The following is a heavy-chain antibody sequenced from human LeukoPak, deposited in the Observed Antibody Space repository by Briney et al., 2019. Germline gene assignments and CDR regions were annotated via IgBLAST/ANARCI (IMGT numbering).Heavy chain of an antibody. CDR2: ISAYNGNT. CDR3: ARDLGETYYYDSSGYYFDY. CDR1: GYTFTSYG. D-gene: IGHD3-22*01. J-gene: IGHJ4*02. Sequence: ASVKVSCKASGYTFTSYGISWVRQAPGQGLEWMGWISAYNGNTNYAQKLQGRVTMTTDTSTSTAYMELRSLRSDDMAMYYCARDLGETYYYDSSGYYFDYWGQGTLVTVSS. V-gene: IGHV1-18*03.